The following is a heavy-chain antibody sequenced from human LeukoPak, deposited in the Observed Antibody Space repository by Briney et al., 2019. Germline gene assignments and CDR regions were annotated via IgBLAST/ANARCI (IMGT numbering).Heavy chain of an antibody. CDR3: ARGLYCTNDVCYTEVDY. D-gene: IGHD2-8*01. Sequence: ASVKVSCKASGYTFTSYGISWVRQAPGQGLEWMGWISAYNGNTNYAQKLQGRVTMTTDTSTSTAYMELRSLRSDDTAVYYCARGLYCTNDVCYTEVDYWGQGTLVTVSS. J-gene: IGHJ4*02. CDR2: ISAYNGNT. V-gene: IGHV1-18*01. CDR1: GYTFTSYG.